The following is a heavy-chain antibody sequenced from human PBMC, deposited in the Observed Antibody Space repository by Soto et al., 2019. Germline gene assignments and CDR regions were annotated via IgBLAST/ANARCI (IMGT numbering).Heavy chain of an antibody. J-gene: IGHJ4*02. V-gene: IGHV1-3*01. CDR3: ARGVWTMARGAYYFVY. CDR1: GYTFTSYA. D-gene: IGHD3-10*01. Sequence: GASVKVSCKASGYTFTSYAMQWVRQAPGQRLEWMGWINAGNGNTKYSQKFQDRVTITRDTSASTAYMELSSLRSEDTAVYYCARGVWTMARGAYYFVYWGQGTLVTVS. CDR2: INAGNGNT.